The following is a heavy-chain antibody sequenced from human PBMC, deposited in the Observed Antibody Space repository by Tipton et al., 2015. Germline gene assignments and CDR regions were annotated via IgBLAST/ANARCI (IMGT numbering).Heavy chain of an antibody. J-gene: IGHJ5*02. V-gene: IGHV4-61*01. D-gene: IGHD4-17*01. CDR2: IDYSGTK. CDR1: GGSVSSGSAYH. CDR3: ARFDYGDYLTGFDP. Sequence: PGLVKPSETLSLTCTVSGGSVSSGSAYHWSWIRQPPGKGLEWIGNIDYSGTKNYNPSLKSRVTISLDTSKNQFSLKLSSVTAADTAVYYCARFDYGDYLTGFDPWGQGTLVTVSS.